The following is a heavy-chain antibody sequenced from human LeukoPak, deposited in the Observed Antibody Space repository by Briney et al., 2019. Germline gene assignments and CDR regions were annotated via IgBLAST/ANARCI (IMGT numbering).Heavy chain of an antibody. J-gene: IGHJ5*02. CDR1: GGSISSGSYY. D-gene: IGHD2-2*01. CDR2: IYTSGST. CDR3: AREVQLLLRNWFDP. V-gene: IGHV4-61*02. Sequence: SQTLSLTCTVSGGSISSGSYYWRWIRQPAGKGLEWIGRIYTSGSTNYNPSLKSRVTISVDTSKNQFSLKLSSVTAADTAVYYCAREVQLLLRNWFDPWGQGTLVTVSS.